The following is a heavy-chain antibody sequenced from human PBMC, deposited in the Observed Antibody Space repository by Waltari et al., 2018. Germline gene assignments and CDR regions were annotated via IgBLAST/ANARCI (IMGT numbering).Heavy chain of an antibody. Sequence: QVQLQESGPGLVKPSQTLSLTCAVSGASISSSHYWTWIRQPAGKGLEWIGLIYTRGSTDYNPSLKSRVTISVDASKNQFSLKLSSVTAADTAVYYCARELGNWGQGTLVTVSA. CDR2: IYTRGST. J-gene: IGHJ4*02. CDR1: GASISSSHY. CDR3: ARELGN. V-gene: IGHV4-61*02.